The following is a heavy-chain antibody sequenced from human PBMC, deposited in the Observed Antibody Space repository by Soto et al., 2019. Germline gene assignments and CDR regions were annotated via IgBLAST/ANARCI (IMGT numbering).Heavy chain of an antibody. CDR1: GYTFSTFG. Sequence: QVQLVQSGAEVKNPGASVKLSCKASGYTFSTFGISGVRQAPGQGLEWMGWRGSDKYYISSAQNLQGRVTMSTDTSTNLVYMELSSLRPDDTAMYYCAREYCRGGRCYGVDYWGQGTLVTVSS. J-gene: IGHJ4*02. D-gene: IGHD2-15*01. CDR2: RGSDKYYI. CDR3: AREYCRGGRCYGVDY. V-gene: IGHV1-18*04.